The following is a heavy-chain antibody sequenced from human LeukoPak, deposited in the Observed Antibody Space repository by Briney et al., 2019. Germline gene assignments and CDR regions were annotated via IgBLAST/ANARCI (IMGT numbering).Heavy chain of an antibody. CDR3: AKEFSSNFWSGPIDY. CDR1: GFTFSSNA. D-gene: IGHD3-3*01. J-gene: IGHJ4*02. CDR2: IFGSGGST. Sequence: GGSLRLSCAASGFTFSSNAMSWVRQAPGKGLEWVSTIFGSGGSTYYADSVKGRFTISRDNSKNTLFLQMNSLRAEDTAVYYCAKEFSSNFWSGPIDYWGQGTLVTVSS. V-gene: IGHV3-23*01.